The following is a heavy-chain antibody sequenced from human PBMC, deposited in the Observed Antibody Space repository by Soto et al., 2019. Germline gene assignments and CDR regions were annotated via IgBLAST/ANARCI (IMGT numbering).Heavy chain of an antibody. V-gene: IGHV5-51*01. CDR1: GYSFTSYW. J-gene: IGHJ6*02. CDR3: ARHNLPKQQLVLGGPTGYYYYYGMDV. D-gene: IGHD6-13*01. Sequence: PGESLKISCKGSGYSFTSYWIGWVRQMPGKGLEWMGIIYPGDSDTRYSPSFQGQVTISADKSISTAYLQWSSLKASDTAMYYCARHNLPKQQLVLGGPTGYYYYYGMDVWGQGTTVTVSS. CDR2: IYPGDSDT.